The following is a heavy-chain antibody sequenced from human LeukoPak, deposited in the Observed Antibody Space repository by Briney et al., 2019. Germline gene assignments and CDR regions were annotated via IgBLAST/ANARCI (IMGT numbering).Heavy chain of an antibody. Sequence: PGRSLRLSCAASGFTFDDYAMHWVRQAPGKGLEWVAGISWNSGSIGYADSVKGRFTISRDNAKNSLYLQMNSLRAEDMALYYCAKDSNWGGSGGVDYWGQGTLVTVSS. CDR2: ISWNSGSI. J-gene: IGHJ4*02. D-gene: IGHD7-27*01. CDR3: AKDSNWGGSGGVDY. V-gene: IGHV3-9*03. CDR1: GFTFDDYA.